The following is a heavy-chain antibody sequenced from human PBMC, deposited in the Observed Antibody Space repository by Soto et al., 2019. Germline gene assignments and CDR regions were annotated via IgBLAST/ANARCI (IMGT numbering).Heavy chain of an antibody. CDR1: GGSISSGGYY. J-gene: IGHJ4*02. Sequence: SETLSLTCTVSGGSISSGGYYWSWIRQHPGKGLEWIGYIYYSGSTYYNPSLKSLVTISVDTSKNQFSLKLSSVTAADTAVYYCARVGRTGTSLPFDYWGQGTLVTVSS. CDR2: IYYSGST. D-gene: IGHD1-1*01. V-gene: IGHV4-31*01. CDR3: ARVGRTGTSLPFDY.